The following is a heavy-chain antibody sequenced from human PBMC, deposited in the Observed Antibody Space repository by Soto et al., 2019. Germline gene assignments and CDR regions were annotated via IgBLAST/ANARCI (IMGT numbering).Heavy chain of an antibody. V-gene: IGHV4-59*01. CDR2: IYYSGST. J-gene: IGHJ3*02. D-gene: IGHD3-22*01. Sequence: QVQLQESGPGLVKPSETLSLTCTVSGGSISSYYWSWTRQPPGKGLEWIGYIYYSGSTNYNPSLKSRVTISVDTSKNQFSLKLSSVTAADTAVYYCAREFEYDSSGTNAFDIWGQGTMVTVSS. CDR3: AREFEYDSSGTNAFDI. CDR1: GGSISSYY.